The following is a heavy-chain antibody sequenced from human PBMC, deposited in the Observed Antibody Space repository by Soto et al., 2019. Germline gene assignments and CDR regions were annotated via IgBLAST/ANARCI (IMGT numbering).Heavy chain of an antibody. CDR1: GGSIGSYY. Sequence: QVQLQESGPGLVKPSETLSLTCSVSGGSIGSYYWSWIRQPPGKGLEWIGYIYYSGSTNYNPSLTRRVTISVDTSKNQFSLKLSSVTAADTAVYYCARGGWRQIDYWGQGTLVTVSS. CDR3: ARGGWRQIDY. CDR2: IYYSGST. J-gene: IGHJ4*02. D-gene: IGHD3-3*01. V-gene: IGHV4-59*08.